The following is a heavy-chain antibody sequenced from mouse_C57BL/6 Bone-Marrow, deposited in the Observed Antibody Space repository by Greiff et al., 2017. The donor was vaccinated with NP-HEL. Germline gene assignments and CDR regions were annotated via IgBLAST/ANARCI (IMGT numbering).Heavy chain of an antibody. CDR2: IYPRSGNT. Sequence: QVQLQQSGAELARPGASVKLSCKASGYTFTSYGISWVKQRTGQGLEWIGEIYPRSGNTYYNEKFKGKATLTADKSSSTAYMELRSLTSEDSAVYFCARGYGSSDRAYWGQGTLVTVSA. CDR1: GYTFTSYG. J-gene: IGHJ3*01. CDR3: ARGYGSSDRAY. D-gene: IGHD1-1*01. V-gene: IGHV1-81*01.